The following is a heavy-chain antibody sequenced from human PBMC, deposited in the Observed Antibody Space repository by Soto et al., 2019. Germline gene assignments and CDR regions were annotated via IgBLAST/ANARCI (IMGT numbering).Heavy chain of an antibody. J-gene: IGHJ5*02. D-gene: IGHD1-26*01. Sequence: PSETLSLTCTVSGGSISSYYWSWIRQPPGKGLEWIGYIYYSGSTNYNPSLKSRVTISVDTSKNQFSLKLSSVTAADTAVYYCARVGGSRRVTKIGWFDPWGQGTLVTVSS. CDR2: IYYSGST. CDR3: ARVGGSRRVTKIGWFDP. V-gene: IGHV4-59*01. CDR1: GGSISSYY.